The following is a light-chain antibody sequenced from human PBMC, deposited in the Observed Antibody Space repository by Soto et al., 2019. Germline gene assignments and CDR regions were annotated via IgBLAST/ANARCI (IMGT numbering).Light chain of an antibody. CDR2: GVS. CDR1: QTITSTY. CDR3: QQYGNSGVT. Sequence: IVLTQAPCTLSLSPVEIATLSFIASQTITSTYLAWHQQKPGQAPRLLIYGVSSRATGIPDRFSGSGSGTDFTLTISRLEPEDFAVYYCQQYGNSGVTFGPGTKVDIK. J-gene: IGKJ3*01. V-gene: IGKV3-20*01.